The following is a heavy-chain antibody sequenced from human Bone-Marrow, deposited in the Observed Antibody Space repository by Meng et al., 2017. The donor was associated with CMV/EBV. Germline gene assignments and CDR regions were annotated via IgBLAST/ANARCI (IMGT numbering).Heavy chain of an antibody. D-gene: IGHD3-10*01. V-gene: IGHV1-2*02. CDR2: INPNSGGT. CDR3: ARTRSITMVRGHAFDI. CDR1: GYTFTGYY. J-gene: IGHJ3*02. Sequence: ASVKVSCKASGYTFTGYYMHWVRQAPGQGLEWMGWINPNSGGTNYAQKFQGRVTMTRDTSISTAYMELSRLRSDDTAVYYCARTRSITMVRGHAFDIRGQGTMVTVSS.